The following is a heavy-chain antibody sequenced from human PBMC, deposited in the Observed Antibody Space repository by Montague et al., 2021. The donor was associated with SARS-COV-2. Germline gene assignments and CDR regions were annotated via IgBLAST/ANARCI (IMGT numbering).Heavy chain of an antibody. CDR2: VLSRGST. Sequence: SETLSLTCTVSGGSIFSNSFYWGWIRQSPGQGLEWIGNVLSRGSTFYNPSLRSRVTMSVDMSKNQFSLKLDSVTAADTAVYFCARRGYYDSAGYHWHLDLWGRGMLVTVSS. J-gene: IGHJ2*01. V-gene: IGHV4-39*01. CDR1: GGSIFSNSFY. CDR3: ARRGYYDSAGYHWHLDL. D-gene: IGHD3-22*01.